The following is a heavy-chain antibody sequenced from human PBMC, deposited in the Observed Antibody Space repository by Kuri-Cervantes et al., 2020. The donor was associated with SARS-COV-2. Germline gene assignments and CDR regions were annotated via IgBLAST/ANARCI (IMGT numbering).Heavy chain of an antibody. J-gene: IGHJ4*02. Sequence: ESLKISCTVSGGSISSSSYYWGWIRQPPGKGLEWIGSIYYSGITNYNPSLKSRVTISIDTSNNHFSLKLSSVTAADTAVYYCARVHCSGGSCYEDYWGQGTLVTVSS. CDR2: IYYSGIT. CDR3: ARVHCSGGSCYEDY. D-gene: IGHD2-15*01. CDR1: GGSISSSSYY. V-gene: IGHV4-39*02.